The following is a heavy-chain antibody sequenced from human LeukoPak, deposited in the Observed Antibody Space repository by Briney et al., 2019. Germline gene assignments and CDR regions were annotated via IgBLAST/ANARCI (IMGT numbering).Heavy chain of an antibody. J-gene: IGHJ4*02. CDR1: GFTFSSYG. V-gene: IGHV3-33*01. Sequence: GGSLRLSCAASGFTFSSYGMHWVRQAPGKGLEWVAVIWHDGRNKYYADSVEGRFTISRDNSKNTLYLQVNSLRAEDTAVYYCARDRGSNDPIDYWGQGTLGTVSS. D-gene: IGHD2-15*01. CDR3: ARDRGSNDPIDY. CDR2: IWHDGRNK.